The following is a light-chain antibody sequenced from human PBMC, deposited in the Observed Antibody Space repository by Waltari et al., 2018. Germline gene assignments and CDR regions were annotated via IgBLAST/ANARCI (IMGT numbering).Light chain of an antibody. CDR3: QQRSNWPLT. CDR2: DAF. J-gene: IGKJ4*01. CDR1: QSVRSY. Sequence: EIVFTQSPATLSLSTGERATLSCRASQSVRSYLAWYQQKPGQAPRLLIYDAFNRATGIPARFSGSGSGTDFTLTISNLEAEDFAVYYCQQRSNWPLTFGGGTKVEIK. V-gene: IGKV3-11*01.